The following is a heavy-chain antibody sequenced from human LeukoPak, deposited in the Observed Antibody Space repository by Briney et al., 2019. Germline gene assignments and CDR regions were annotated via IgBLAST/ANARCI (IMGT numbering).Heavy chain of an antibody. D-gene: IGHD6-13*01. CDR2: IYYSGST. CDR3: ARHGSLIAAAASYYYYYMDV. CDR1: GGSISSSSYY. J-gene: IGHJ6*03. Sequence: SETLSLTCTVSGGSISSSSYYWGWIRQPPGKGLEWIGSIYYSGSTYYNPSLKSRVTISVDTSKNQFSLKLSSVTAADTAVYYCARHGSLIAAAASYYYYYMDVSGKGTTVTVSS. V-gene: IGHV4-39*01.